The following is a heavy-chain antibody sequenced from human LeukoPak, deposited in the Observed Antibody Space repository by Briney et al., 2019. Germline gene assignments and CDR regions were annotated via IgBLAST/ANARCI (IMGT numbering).Heavy chain of an antibody. V-gene: IGHV3-9*01. J-gene: IGHJ4*02. CDR2: ISWNSGSI. D-gene: IGHD7-27*01. Sequence: PGRSLRLSCAASGFTFDDYAMHWVRQAPGKGLEWVSGISWNSGSIGYADSVKGRFTISRDNAKNSLYLQMNSLRAEDTAVYYCAKGDWGSDYWGQGTLVTVSS. CDR3: AKGDWGSDY. CDR1: GFTFDDYA.